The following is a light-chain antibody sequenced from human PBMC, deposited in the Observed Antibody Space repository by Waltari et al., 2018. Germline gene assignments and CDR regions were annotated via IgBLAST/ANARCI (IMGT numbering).Light chain of an antibody. CDR1: QGISKY. V-gene: IGKV1-17*03. CDR3: QQYNSDSHS. Sequence: DIQMTQSPSAMSASVGDRVTITCRASQGISKYLAWFQQKPGKIPKRLIYTASNLESGVPSRFSGSGSGTEFTLTISSLLPEDFATYYCQQYNSDSHSFGQGTRLEIK. J-gene: IGKJ2*01. CDR2: TAS.